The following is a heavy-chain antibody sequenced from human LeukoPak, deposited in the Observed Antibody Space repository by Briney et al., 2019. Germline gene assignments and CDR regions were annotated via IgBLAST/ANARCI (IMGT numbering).Heavy chain of an antibody. Sequence: SETLSLTCSVSGDSISSSNLHWGWIRPSPGKGLEWIGTIDYRGRTFYNPSLNNRVTISADTSRNQLSLKLSSVTATDTAIYYCVRRVNTYGGWFDRWGQGALVTVSS. CDR1: GDSISSSNLH. J-gene: IGHJ5*02. CDR2: IDYRGRT. CDR3: VRRVNTYGGWFDR. D-gene: IGHD5-18*01. V-gene: IGHV4-39*01.